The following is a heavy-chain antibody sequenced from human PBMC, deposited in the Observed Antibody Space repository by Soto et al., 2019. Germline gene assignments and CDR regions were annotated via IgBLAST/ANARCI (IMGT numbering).Heavy chain of an antibody. J-gene: IGHJ4*02. V-gene: IGHV4-28*01. Sequence: QVQLQESGPGLVKPPETLSPPCAVFGSSISSGNCWAWIRHPPGKDLRWIGYIYYSGSTYYNPSLKSRVTMSVDTSKNQFSLKLSSVTAVDTAVYYCARNRGPYSNVFYFDYWGQGTLVTVSS. D-gene: IGHD4-4*01. CDR1: GSSISSGNC. CDR2: IYYSGST. CDR3: ARNRGPYSNVFYFDY.